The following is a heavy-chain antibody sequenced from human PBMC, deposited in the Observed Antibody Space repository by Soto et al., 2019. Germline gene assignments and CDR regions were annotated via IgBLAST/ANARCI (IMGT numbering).Heavy chain of an antibody. CDR2: IYHSGST. V-gene: IGHV4-30-2*01. CDR1: GGSISSGGYS. D-gene: IGHD2-2*01. J-gene: IGHJ4*02. CDR3: ARFSTLGASFEY. Sequence: SETLSLTCAVSGGSISSGGYSWSWIRQPPGKGLEWIGYIYHSGSTYYNPSLKSRVTISVDRSKNQFSLKLSSVTAADTAVYYCARFSTLGASFEYWGQGTLATVSS.